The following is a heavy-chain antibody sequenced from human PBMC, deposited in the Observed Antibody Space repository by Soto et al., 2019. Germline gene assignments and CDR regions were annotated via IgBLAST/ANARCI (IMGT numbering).Heavy chain of an antibody. V-gene: IGHV1-69*13. CDR3: ARDKASATVTIFDY. Sequence: GASVKVSCKASGGTFSSYAISWVRQAPGQGLEWMGGIIPIFGTANYAQNFQGRLTITADESTSTAYMELSSLRSEDTAVYYCARDKASATVTIFDYWGQGTLVTVSS. D-gene: IGHD4-17*01. J-gene: IGHJ4*02. CDR1: GGTFSSYA. CDR2: IIPIFGTA.